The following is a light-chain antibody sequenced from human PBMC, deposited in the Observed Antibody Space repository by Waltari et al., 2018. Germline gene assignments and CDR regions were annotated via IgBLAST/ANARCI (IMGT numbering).Light chain of an antibody. CDR1: GSNIASNS. CDR3: GAWDSSLSSVV. Sequence: QSVLTQPPSVSAAPGQRVTITCSGGGSNIASNSVPWFRQIPGTAPRLLIYENNKRPSGIPGRFSASRSVTSATLGITGLQTGDEGDYYCGAWDSSLSSVVFGGGTRLTVL. J-gene: IGLJ2*01. V-gene: IGLV1-51*01. CDR2: ENN.